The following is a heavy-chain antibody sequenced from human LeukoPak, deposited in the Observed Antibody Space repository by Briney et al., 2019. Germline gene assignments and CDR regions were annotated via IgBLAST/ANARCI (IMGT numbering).Heavy chain of an antibody. CDR3: ARGEHYYDSSGYYFDY. D-gene: IGHD3-22*01. J-gene: IGHJ4*02. CDR2: IWYDGSNK. V-gene: IGHV3-33*01. CDR1: GFTFSSYG. Sequence: GGSLRLSCAASGFTFSSYGMHWVRQAPGEGLEWVAVIWYDGSNKYYADSVKGRFTISRDNSKNTLYLQMNSLRAEDTAVYYCARGEHYYDSSGYYFDYWGQGTLVTVSS.